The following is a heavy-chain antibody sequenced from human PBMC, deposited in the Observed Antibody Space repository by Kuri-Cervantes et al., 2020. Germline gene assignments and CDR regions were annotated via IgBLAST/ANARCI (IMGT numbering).Heavy chain of an antibody. D-gene: IGHD6-13*01. J-gene: IGHJ6*03. CDR1: GFTFSSHW. CDR2: IKQDGSEK. CDR3: ARGNYSSSWYWYYYYYMDV. Sequence: GGSLRLSCAASGFTFSSHWMHWVRQAPGKGLEWVASIKQDGSEKYYVDSVKGRFTISRDNAKNSLYLQMNSLRAEDTAVYYCARGNYSSSWYWYYYYYMDVWGKGTTVTVSS. V-gene: IGHV3-7*01.